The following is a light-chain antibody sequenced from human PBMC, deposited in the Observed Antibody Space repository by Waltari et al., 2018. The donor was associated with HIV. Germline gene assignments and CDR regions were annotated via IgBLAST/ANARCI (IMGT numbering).Light chain of an antibody. V-gene: IGKV3-11*01. CDR2: DAS. CDR3: QQRTNWPRLT. J-gene: IGKJ4*01. Sequence: EIVLTQSPATLSLSPGERATLSCRASQRVSSYLAWYQQKPGQAPRLLIYDASNRATGIPARFSGSGSGKDFTLTISSLEPEDFAVYYCQQRTNWPRLTFGGGTKVEIK. CDR1: QRVSSY.